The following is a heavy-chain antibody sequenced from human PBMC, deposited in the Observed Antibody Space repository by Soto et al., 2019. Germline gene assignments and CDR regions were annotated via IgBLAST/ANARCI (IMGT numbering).Heavy chain of an antibody. Sequence: SETLSLTCTVSGGSISSYYWSWIRQPPGKGLEWIGYIYYSGSTNYNPSLKSRVTISVDTSKNQFSLKLSSVTAADTAVYYCARVGSGYYMDVWGKGTTVTVSS. CDR1: GGSISSYY. J-gene: IGHJ6*03. V-gene: IGHV4-59*01. CDR2: IYYSGST. CDR3: ARVGSGYYMDV. D-gene: IGHD3-10*01.